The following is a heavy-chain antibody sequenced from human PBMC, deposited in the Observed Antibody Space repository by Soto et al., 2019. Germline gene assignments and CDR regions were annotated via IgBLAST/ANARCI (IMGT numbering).Heavy chain of an antibody. CDR1: GFTFSSYA. CDR2: ISGSGGST. V-gene: IGHV3-23*01. Sequence: EVQLLESGGGLVQPGGSLRLSCAASGFTFSSYAMSWVRQAPGKGLEWVSGISGSGGSTYYADSVKGRFTISRDNSKNTLYLQMNSVRAEDTAVYYCAKDRGGCSSTSCPPRLFDYWGQGTLVTVSS. D-gene: IGHD2-2*01. J-gene: IGHJ4*02. CDR3: AKDRGGCSSTSCPPRLFDY.